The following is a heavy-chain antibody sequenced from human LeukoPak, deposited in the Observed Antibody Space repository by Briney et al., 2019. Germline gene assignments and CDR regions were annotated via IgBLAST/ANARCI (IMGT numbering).Heavy chain of an antibody. Sequence: ASVKVSCKASGYTFTCYYMHWVRQAPGQGLEWMGWINPNSGGTNYAQKFQGRVTMTRDTSIGTAYMELSRLRSDDTAVYYCARGGGGQYSSSWYYFDYWGQGTLVTVSS. V-gene: IGHV1-2*02. J-gene: IGHJ4*02. CDR2: INPNSGGT. CDR1: GYTFTCYY. CDR3: ARGGGGQYSSSWYYFDY. D-gene: IGHD6-13*01.